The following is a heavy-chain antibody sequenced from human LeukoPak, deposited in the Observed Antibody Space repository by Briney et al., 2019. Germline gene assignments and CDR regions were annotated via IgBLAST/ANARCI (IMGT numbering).Heavy chain of an antibody. V-gene: IGHV3-30-3*01. Sequence: GGSLRLSCAASGSTFSSYAMHWVRQAPGKGLEWVAVISYDGSNKYYADSVKGRFTISRDNSKNTLYLQMNSLRAEDTAVYYCASTMYYYDSSAPLDYWGQGTLVTVSS. CDR1: GSTFSSYA. CDR3: ASTMYYYDSSAPLDY. J-gene: IGHJ4*02. CDR2: ISYDGSNK. D-gene: IGHD3-22*01.